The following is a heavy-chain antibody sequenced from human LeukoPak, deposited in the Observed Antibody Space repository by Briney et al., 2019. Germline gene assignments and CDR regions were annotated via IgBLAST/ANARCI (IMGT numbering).Heavy chain of an antibody. V-gene: IGHV4-34*01. D-gene: IGHD3-10*01. Sequence: SETLPLTCAVYGGSFSGYYWSWIRQPPGKGLEWIGEINHSGSTNYNPSLKSRVTISVDTSKNQFSLKLSSVTAADTAVYYRARGRVRGVMFYWGQGTLVTVSS. CDR3: ARGRVRGVMFY. CDR2: INHSGST. CDR1: GGSFSGYY. J-gene: IGHJ4*02.